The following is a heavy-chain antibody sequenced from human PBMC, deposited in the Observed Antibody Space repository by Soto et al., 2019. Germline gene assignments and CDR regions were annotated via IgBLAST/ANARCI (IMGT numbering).Heavy chain of an antibody. D-gene: IGHD3-22*01. CDR3: ARGPQFYYDGSGYPAYFDY. V-gene: IGHV4-31*03. J-gene: IGHJ4*02. Sequence: PSETLSLTCTVSGGSISSGGYYWSWIRQHPGKGLEWIGYIYYSGSTYYNPSLKSRVTISVDTSKNQFSLKLSSVTAADTAVYYCARGPQFYYDGSGYPAYFDYWGQGTLVTVSS. CDR1: GGSISSGGYY. CDR2: IYYSGST.